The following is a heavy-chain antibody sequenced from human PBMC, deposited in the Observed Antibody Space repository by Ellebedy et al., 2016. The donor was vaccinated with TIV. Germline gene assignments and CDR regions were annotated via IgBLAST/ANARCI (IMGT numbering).Heavy chain of an antibody. CDR3: ARGGVVVPGRLEIGYHHYGMDV. CDR1: GFTLSTYW. D-gene: IGHD2-15*01. V-gene: IGHV3-74*01. J-gene: IGHJ6*02. Sequence: GGSLRLSXAASGFTLSTYWMHWVRQAPGKGLVWVSRISSDGSTTNYADSVKGRFTISRDNARNSLFLQMTSLRAEDTAVYYCARGGVVVPGRLEIGYHHYGMDVWGQGTTVTVSS. CDR2: ISSDGSTT.